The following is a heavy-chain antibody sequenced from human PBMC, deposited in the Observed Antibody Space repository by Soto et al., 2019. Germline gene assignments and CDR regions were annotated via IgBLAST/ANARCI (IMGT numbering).Heavy chain of an antibody. J-gene: IGHJ4*02. D-gene: IGHD1-1*01. CDR2: ISGDASST. CDR1: GFTFSDYW. Sequence: HPGGSLRLSCAASGFTFSDYWMHWVRQVPGKGLVWVSRISGDASSTSYADSVKGRFTISRDNAKNTLYVQMNSLRVEDTAVYYCARGIGYSAQDYWGQGTPVTVSS. V-gene: IGHV3-74*01. CDR3: ARGIGYSAQDY.